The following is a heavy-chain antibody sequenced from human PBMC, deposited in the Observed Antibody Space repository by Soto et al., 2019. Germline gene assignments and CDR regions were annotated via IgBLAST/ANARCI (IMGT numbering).Heavy chain of an antibody. Sequence: EVQLVESGGGLVQPGGSLRLSCAAPGFTFSSYSMNWVRQAPGKGLDWLSYISSSSSTKYYADSVKGRFTISRDNAKNSLYLQMNSLRAEDTAVYYCARDGGDSGYYGMDVWGQGTTVTVSS. J-gene: IGHJ6*02. CDR3: ARDGGDSGYYGMDV. D-gene: IGHD3-3*01. CDR2: ISSSSSTK. CDR1: GFTFSSYS. V-gene: IGHV3-48*01.